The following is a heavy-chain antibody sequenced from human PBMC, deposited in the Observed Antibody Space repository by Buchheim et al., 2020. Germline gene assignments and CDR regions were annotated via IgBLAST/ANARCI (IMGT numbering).Heavy chain of an antibody. Sequence: QLQLQESGPGLVKPSETLSLTCTVSGGSISSSSYYWGWIRQPPGKGLEWIGSIYYSGSTYYNPSLKSRVTISVDTSKNQFSLKLSPVTAADTAVYYCATERGIAAAGHFDYWGQGTL. CDR2: IYYSGST. V-gene: IGHV4-39*01. D-gene: IGHD6-13*01. CDR1: GGSISSSSYY. CDR3: ATERGIAAAGHFDY. J-gene: IGHJ4*02.